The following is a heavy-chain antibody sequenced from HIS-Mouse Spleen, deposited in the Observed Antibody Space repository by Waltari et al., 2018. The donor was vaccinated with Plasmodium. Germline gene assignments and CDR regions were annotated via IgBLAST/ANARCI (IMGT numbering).Heavy chain of an antibody. CDR2: INPTSGGT. J-gene: IGHJ4*02. V-gene: IGHV1-2*02. Sequence: QVQLVQSGAAVKKPGASVKVSCKASGYPFTGYYMHLVRQAPGQGLEWMGWINPTSGGTNYAQKFQGRVTMTRDTSISTAYMELSRLRSDDTAVYYCARDLAAAGHFDYWGQGTLVTVSS. D-gene: IGHD6-13*01. CDR3: ARDLAAAGHFDY. CDR1: GYPFTGYY.